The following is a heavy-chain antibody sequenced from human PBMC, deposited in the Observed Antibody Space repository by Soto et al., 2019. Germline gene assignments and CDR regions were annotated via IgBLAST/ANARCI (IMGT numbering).Heavy chain of an antibody. CDR1: GGSISSSSYY. D-gene: IGHD4-17*01. V-gene: IGHV4-39*01. CDR3: ARSLRRGPARY. J-gene: IGHJ4*02. CDR2: IYYSGST. Sequence: SETLSLTCTVSGGSISSSSYYWGWIRQPPGKGLEWIGSIYYSGSTYYNPSLKSRVTISVDTSKNQFSLKLSSVTAADTAVYYCARSLRRGPARYWGQGTLVTV.